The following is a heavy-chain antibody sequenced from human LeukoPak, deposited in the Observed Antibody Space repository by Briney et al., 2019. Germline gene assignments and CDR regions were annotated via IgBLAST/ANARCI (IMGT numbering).Heavy chain of an antibody. V-gene: IGHV4-39*07. J-gene: IGHJ6*02. CDR1: GGSISSSSYY. CDR3: ARDGNLLDSSGWTWDYYYYGMDV. CDR2: IYYSGST. Sequence: NPSETLSLTCTVSGGSISSSSYYWGWIRQPPGKGLEWIGSIYYSGSTYYNPSLKSRVTISVDTSKNQFSLKLSSVTAADTAVYYCARDGNLLDSSGWTWDYYYYGMDVWGQGTTVTVSS. D-gene: IGHD6-19*01.